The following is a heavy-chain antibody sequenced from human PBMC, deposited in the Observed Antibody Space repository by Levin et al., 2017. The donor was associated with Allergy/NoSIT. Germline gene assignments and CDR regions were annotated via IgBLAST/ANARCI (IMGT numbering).Heavy chain of an antibody. CDR1: GGSISTYY. J-gene: IGHJ6*02. Sequence: PSETLSLTCTVSGGSISTYYWSWIRQPAGKGLEWIGRIYTSGSTNYNPSLKSRVTMSVDTSKNQFSLKLSSVTAADTAVYYCAREKKGYYDFYDYGIDVWGQGTTVTVSS. CDR3: AREKKGYYDFYDYGIDV. CDR2: IYTSGST. V-gene: IGHV4-4*07. D-gene: IGHD3-22*01.